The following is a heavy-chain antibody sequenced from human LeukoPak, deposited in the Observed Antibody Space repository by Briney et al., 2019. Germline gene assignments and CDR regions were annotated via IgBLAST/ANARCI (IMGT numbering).Heavy chain of an antibody. V-gene: IGHV1-69*05. Sequence: SVKVSCKASGGTFSSYAISWVRQAPGQGLEWMGGIIPIFGTANYAQKFQGRVTITTDESTSTAYMELSSLRSEDTAVYYCARGPPSPETYYGILTGYAGLPAYYFDYWGQGTLVTVSS. CDR1: GGTFSSYA. CDR3: ARGPPSPETYYGILTGYAGLPAYYFDY. J-gene: IGHJ4*02. D-gene: IGHD3-9*01. CDR2: IIPIFGTA.